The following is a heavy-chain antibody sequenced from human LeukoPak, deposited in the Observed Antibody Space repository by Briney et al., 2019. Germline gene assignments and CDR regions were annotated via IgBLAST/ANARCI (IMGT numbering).Heavy chain of an antibody. CDR3: AKADRRWATYYYDTSGYYYDY. CDR2: IKTDGSNT. CDR1: GFTFSSYW. D-gene: IGHD3-22*01. V-gene: IGHV3-74*01. J-gene: IGHJ4*02. Sequence: PGGSLRLSCAASGFTFSSYWMHWVRQAPGKGLVWVSRIKTDGSNTNYADSVKGRFTISRDNSKNTLYLQMNGLRAEDSAVYFCAKADRRWATYYYDTSGYYYDYWGQGTLVTVSS.